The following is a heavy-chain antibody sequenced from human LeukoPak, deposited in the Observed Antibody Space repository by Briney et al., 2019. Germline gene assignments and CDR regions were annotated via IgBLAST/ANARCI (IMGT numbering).Heavy chain of an antibody. CDR3: ARGMELDY. Sequence: SETLSLTCTVSGGSISSGGYYWSWIRQPPGKGLEWIGYVYYSGSTKYNPSLKSRVTISVDTSKNQFSLKLSSVTAADTAVYFCARGMELDYWGQGTLVTVSS. CDR1: GGSISSGGYY. J-gene: IGHJ4*02. D-gene: IGHD1-1*01. CDR2: VYYSGST. V-gene: IGHV4-61*08.